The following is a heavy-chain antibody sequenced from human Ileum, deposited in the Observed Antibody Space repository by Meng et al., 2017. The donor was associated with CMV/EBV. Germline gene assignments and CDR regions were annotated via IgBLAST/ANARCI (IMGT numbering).Heavy chain of an antibody. D-gene: IGHD3-16*01. Sequence: RLSCVTSDFTFASAWMTWVRQAPGKGLEWVGRIKSKSDGGTTDYAAPVKGRFTLSREDSENTAYLQMNSLTVEDSAVYFCTSDSLRLWGRGALVTVSS. CDR3: TSDSLRL. CDR1: DFTFASAW. J-gene: IGHJ4*02. CDR2: IKSKSDGGTT. V-gene: IGHV3-15*07.